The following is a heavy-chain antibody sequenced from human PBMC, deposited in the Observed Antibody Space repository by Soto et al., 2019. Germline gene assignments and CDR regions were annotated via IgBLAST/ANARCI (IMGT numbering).Heavy chain of an antibody. CDR1: GYTFTSYA. V-gene: IGHV1-3*01. CDR2: INAGNGNT. CDR3: ARDPHYGSGLNLYGMDV. J-gene: IGHJ6*02. Sequence: ASVKVSCKASGYTFTSYAMHWVRQAPGQRLEWMGWINAGNGNTKYSQKFQGRVTITRDTSASTAYMELSSLRSEDTAVYYCARDPHYGSGLNLYGMDVWGQGTTVTVSS. D-gene: IGHD3-10*01.